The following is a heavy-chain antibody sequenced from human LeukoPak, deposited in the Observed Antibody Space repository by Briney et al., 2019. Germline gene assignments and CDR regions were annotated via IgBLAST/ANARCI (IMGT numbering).Heavy chain of an antibody. Sequence: SETLSLTCAVYGGSFSGYYWSWIRQPPGKGLEGIGEINHSGTTNYNPSLKSRVTISVDPSKNQFSLELTSVTAADTAVYYCARGPQSRFDYWGQGTLVTVSS. CDR1: GGSFSGYY. CDR3: ARGPQSRFDY. J-gene: IGHJ4*02. CDR2: INHSGTT. V-gene: IGHV4-34*01.